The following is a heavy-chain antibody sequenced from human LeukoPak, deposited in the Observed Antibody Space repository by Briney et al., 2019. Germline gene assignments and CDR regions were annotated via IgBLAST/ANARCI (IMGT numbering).Heavy chain of an antibody. CDR1: GGSFSGYY. D-gene: IGHD3-22*01. CDR3: AREGYYYDSSGYYQYYFDY. Sequence: PSETLSLTCAVYGGSFSGYYWSWIRQPPGKGLEWIGYIYYSGSTNYNPSLKSRVTISVDTSKNQFSLKLSSVTAADTAVYYCAREGYYYDSSGYYQYYFDYWGQGTLVTVSS. J-gene: IGHJ4*02. CDR2: IYYSGST. V-gene: IGHV4-59*01.